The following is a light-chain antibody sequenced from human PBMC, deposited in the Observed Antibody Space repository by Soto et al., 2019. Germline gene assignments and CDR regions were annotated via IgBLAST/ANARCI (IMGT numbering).Light chain of an antibody. CDR2: AAS. CDR3: QQTYSTPGT. CDR1: ESINIY. Sequence: DIQMTQSPTSLSASVGDRVSITCRASESINIYLNWYQKKSGEAPKLLIYAASSLQSGVPSRFSGSGAGTGFPLTIGSLQPEDFATYYCQQTYSTPGTFGQGTKVEIK. J-gene: IGKJ1*01. V-gene: IGKV1-39*01.